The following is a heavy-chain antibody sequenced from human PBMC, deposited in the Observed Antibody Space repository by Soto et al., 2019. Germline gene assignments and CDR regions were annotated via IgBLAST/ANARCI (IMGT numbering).Heavy chain of an antibody. V-gene: IGHV1-18*01. CDR2: ISAYNGNT. CDR1: GYTFTSYG. D-gene: IGHD1-26*01. J-gene: IGHJ3*02. Sequence: QVQLVQSGAEVKKPGASVKVSCKASGYTFTSYGISWVRQAPGQGLEWMGWISAYNGNTNYAQKLQGRVTMTTDTATSTAYMELRSLRSDDTAVYYCARAYPYYGPKKDAFDIWGQGTMVTVSS. CDR3: ARAYPYYGPKKDAFDI.